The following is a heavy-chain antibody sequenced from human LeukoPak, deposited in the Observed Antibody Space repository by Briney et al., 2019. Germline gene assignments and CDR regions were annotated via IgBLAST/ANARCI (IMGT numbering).Heavy chain of an antibody. CDR1: GFXFRNNA. CDR2: ISDSGGST. D-gene: IGHD3-22*01. V-gene: IGHV3-23*01. Sequence: GGSLRLSCVASGFXFRNNAISWVRQAPGKGLEWGSLISDSGGSTNYADSVKGRFTISRDNSKNTLYLQMNTLRAEDTAIYYCASSYGSSAYYPFDYWGQGTLVTVFS. CDR3: ASSYGSSAYYPFDY. J-gene: IGHJ4*02.